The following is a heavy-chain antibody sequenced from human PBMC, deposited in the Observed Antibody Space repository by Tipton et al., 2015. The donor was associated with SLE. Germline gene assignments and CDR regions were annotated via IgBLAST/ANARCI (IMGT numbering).Heavy chain of an antibody. J-gene: IGHJ6*02. CDR1: GGTFSSYA. CDR3: ARPGGMALRYYYGMDV. CDR2: IIPIFGPA. Sequence: QSGAEVKKPGSSVKVSCKASGGTFSSYAISWVRQAPGQGLEWMGGIIPIFGPANYAQKFQGRVTITAAESTISAYLERSSRRSEATAVYYCARPGGMALRYYYGMDVWGQGSTVTVSS. V-gene: IGHV1-69*01. D-gene: IGHD5-24*01.